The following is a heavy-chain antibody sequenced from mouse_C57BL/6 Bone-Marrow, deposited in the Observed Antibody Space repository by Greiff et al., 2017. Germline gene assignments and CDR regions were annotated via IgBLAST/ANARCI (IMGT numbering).Heavy chain of an antibody. CDR2: IYPSSGNT. Sequence: QVQLQQSGAELVRPGASVKLSCKASGYTFTSYGISWVKQRPGQGLEWIGEIYPSSGNTYYNEKVKGKATLTADKSSSTAYMELRSLISEDSAVYYCARCRYKYGGSSTDYWGQGTSVTVSS. CDR3: ARCRYKYGGSSTDY. V-gene: IGHV1-81*01. J-gene: IGHJ4*01. CDR1: GYTFTSYG. D-gene: IGHD1-1*01.